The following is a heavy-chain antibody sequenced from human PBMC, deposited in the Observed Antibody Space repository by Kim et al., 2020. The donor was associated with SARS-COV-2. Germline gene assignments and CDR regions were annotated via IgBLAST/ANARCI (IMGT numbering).Heavy chain of an antibody. J-gene: IGHJ3*02. V-gene: IGHV4-59*01. CDR3: ARVTSGSYDAFDI. Sequence: HPTPKSRVPISVEPHKNQFTLKLSSVTAAETAVYYCARVTSGSYDAFDIWGQGTMVTVSS. D-gene: IGHD1-26*01.